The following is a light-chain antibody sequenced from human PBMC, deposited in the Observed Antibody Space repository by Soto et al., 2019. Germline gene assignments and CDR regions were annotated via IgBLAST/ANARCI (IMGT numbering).Light chain of an antibody. V-gene: IGLV2-14*01. CDR2: DVS. CDR3: TSYTRSDIPV. CDR1: SSDVGCYDF. Sequence: QSALTQPASVSGSPGQSITISCTGTSSDVGCYDFVSWYQQRPGKAPKLLIYDVSTRPSGVSNRFSGSKSGNTASLTISGRQAEDEADYYCTSYTRSDIPVFGGGTKVTVL. J-gene: IGLJ2*01.